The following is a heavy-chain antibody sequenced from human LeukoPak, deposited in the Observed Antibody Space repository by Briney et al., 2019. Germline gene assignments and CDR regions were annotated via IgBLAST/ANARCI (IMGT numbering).Heavy chain of an antibody. D-gene: IGHD2-15*01. CDR1: GGSISSYY. CDR3: ARAYGEDIADY. CDR2: IYYSGST. V-gene: IGHV4-59*01. Sequence: SETLSLTCTVSGGSISSYYWSWIRQPPGKGLEWIGYIYYSGSTNYNPSLKSRVTISVDTPKNQFSLKLSSVTAADTAVYYCARAYGEDIADYWGQGTLVTVSS. J-gene: IGHJ4*02.